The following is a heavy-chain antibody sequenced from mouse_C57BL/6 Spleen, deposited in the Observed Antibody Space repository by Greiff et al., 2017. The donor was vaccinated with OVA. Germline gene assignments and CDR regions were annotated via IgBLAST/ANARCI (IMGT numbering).Heavy chain of an antibody. CDR1: GFTFSSYA. CDR3: TRVYYGSSNWYFDV. J-gene: IGHJ1*03. V-gene: IGHV5-9-1*02. CDR2: ISSGGDYI. D-gene: IGHD1-1*01. Sequence: DVMLVESGEGLVKPGGSLKLSCAASGFTFSSYAMSWVRQTPEKRLEWVAYISSGGDYIYYADTVKGRFTISRDNARNTLYLQMSSLKSEDTAMYYCTRVYYGSSNWYFDVWGTGTTVTVSS.